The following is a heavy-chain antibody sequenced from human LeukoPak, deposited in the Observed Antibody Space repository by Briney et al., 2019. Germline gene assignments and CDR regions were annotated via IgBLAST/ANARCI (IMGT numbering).Heavy chain of an antibody. CDR3: ARDPVAGTYYYYYGMDV. CDR2: IKHDGSDR. J-gene: IGHJ6*02. Sequence: GGSLRLSCAASGFTFSTYWMSWVRQAPGKGLEWVANIKHDGSDRNYVDSVRGRFTISRDNGKNLLHLQMNTLGAEDTAVYYCARDPVAGTYYYYYGMDVWGQGTTVTVSS. CDR1: GFTFSTYW. V-gene: IGHV3-7*01. D-gene: IGHD6-19*01.